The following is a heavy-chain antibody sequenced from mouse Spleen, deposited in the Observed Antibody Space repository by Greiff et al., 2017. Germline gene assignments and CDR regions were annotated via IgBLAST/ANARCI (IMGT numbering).Heavy chain of an antibody. CDR1: GFTFSSYA. Sequence: EVMLVESGGGLVKPGGSLKLSCAASGFTFSSYAMSWVRQTPEKRLEWVAYISSGGGNTYYPDSVKGRFTISRDNAKNTLYLQMSSLRSEDTALYYCARVGLYDGYYDYWGQGTTLTVSS. J-gene: IGHJ2*01. D-gene: IGHD2-3*01. CDR3: ARVGLYDGYYDY. CDR2: ISSGGGNT. V-gene: IGHV5-9*01.